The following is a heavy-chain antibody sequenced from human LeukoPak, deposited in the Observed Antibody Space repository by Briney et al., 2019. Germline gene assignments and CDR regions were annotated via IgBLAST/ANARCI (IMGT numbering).Heavy chain of an antibody. CDR1: GGSISSYY. V-gene: IGHV4-59*01. CDR2: IYYSGST. CDR3: ARAPHYYGDFYGMDV. Sequence: SSETLSLTCTVSGGSISSYYWSWIRQPPGKGLEWIGYIYYSGSTNYNPSLKSRVTISVDTSKNQFSLKLSSVTAADTAVYYCARAPHYYGDFYGMDVWGQGTTVTVSS. J-gene: IGHJ6*02. D-gene: IGHD4-17*01.